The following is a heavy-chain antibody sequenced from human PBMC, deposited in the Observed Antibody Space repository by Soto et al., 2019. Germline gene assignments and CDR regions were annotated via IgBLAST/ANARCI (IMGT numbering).Heavy chain of an antibody. J-gene: IGHJ4*02. CDR1: GFTFSSYA. CDR2: ISDSGGST. D-gene: IGHD6-19*01. CDR3: AKVGLSGGWYVFDY. Sequence: GGSLRLSCAASGFTFSSYAMSWVRQAPGKGLEWVSAISDSGGSTYYADSVKGRFTISRDNSKNTLYLQMNSLRAEDSAVYYCAKVGLSGGWYVFDYWGQGTLVTVSS. V-gene: IGHV3-23*01.